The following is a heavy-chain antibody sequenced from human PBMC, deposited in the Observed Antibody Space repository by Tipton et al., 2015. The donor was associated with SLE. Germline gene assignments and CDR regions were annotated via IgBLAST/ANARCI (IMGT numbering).Heavy chain of an antibody. CDR3: ARDFRDYDLLTGNNRRDAFDI. CDR2: INHSGST. CDR1: DGSISGHY. Sequence: GLVKPSETLSLTCSVSDGSISGHYWSWIRQPPGKGLEWIGEINHSGSTNYNPSLKSRVTISVDTSKNQFSLELNSVTAADTAVYYCARDFRDYDLLTGNNRRDAFDIWGQGRMVTVSS. V-gene: IGHV4-34*01. D-gene: IGHD3-9*01. J-gene: IGHJ3*02.